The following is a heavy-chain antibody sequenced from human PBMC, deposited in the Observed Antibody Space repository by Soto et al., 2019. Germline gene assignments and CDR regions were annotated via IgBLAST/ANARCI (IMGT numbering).Heavy chain of an antibody. CDR1: GYTFTSYG. D-gene: IGHD3-3*01. J-gene: IGHJ6*03. CDR3: ARGSPPIYDFWSGYFRSYYYYMDV. V-gene: IGHV1-18*01. CDR2: ISAYNGNT. Sequence: ASVKVSCTASGYTFTSYGISWVRQAPGQRLEWMGWISAYNGNTNYAQKLQGRVTMTTDTSTSTAYMELRSLRSDDTAVYYCARGSPPIYDFWSGYFRSYYYYMDVWGKGTTVTVSS.